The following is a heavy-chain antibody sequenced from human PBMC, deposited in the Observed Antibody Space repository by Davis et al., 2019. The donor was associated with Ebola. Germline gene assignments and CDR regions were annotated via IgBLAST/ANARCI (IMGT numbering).Heavy chain of an antibody. CDR1: GGSFSDYS. J-gene: IGHJ4*02. CDR2: IYHSGST. D-gene: IGHD3-22*01. V-gene: IGHV4-34*01. Sequence: PSETLSLTCALYGGSFSDYSWSLIRQSPGKGLEWIGNIYHSGSTYYNPSLKSRVAISVDTSKNQFSLKLSSVTAADTAVYYCAREVRVVVITAYYFDYWGQGNLVTVSS. CDR3: AREVRVVVITAYYFDY.